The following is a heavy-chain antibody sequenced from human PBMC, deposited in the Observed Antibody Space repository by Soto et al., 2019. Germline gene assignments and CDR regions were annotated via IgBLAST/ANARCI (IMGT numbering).Heavy chain of an antibody. D-gene: IGHD3-10*01. Sequence: QVQLQESGPGLVKPSGTLSLTCAVSGGSISSSNWWSWVRQPPGKGLEWIGEIYHSGSTNYNPSLTSRLTLSVDTSKTPAPRKRTSVPAADTAVYYWAREYMVRGVMRWCDPWGQGTMVTVYS. V-gene: IGHV4-4*02. CDR1: GGSISSSNW. CDR2: IYHSGST. CDR3: AREYMVRGVMRWCDP. J-gene: IGHJ5*02.